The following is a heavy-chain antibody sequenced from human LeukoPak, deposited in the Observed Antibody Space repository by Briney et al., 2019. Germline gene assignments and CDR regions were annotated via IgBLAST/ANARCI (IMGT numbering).Heavy chain of an antibody. V-gene: IGHV1-69*06. D-gene: IGHD6-25*01. J-gene: IGHJ5*02. CDR1: GGTFSSYA. Sequence: SVKVSCKASGGTFSSYAISWVRQAPGQGLEWMGGIIPIFGTANYAQKFQGRVTITADKSTSTAYMELSSLRSEDTAVYYCARTLPVYSSDFANWFDPWGQGTLVTVSS. CDR2: IIPIFGTA. CDR3: ARTLPVYSSDFANWFDP.